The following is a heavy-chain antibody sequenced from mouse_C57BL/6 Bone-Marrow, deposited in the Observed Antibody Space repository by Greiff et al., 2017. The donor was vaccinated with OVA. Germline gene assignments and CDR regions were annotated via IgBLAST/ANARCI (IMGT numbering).Heavy chain of an antibody. D-gene: IGHD2-4*01. V-gene: IGHV5-17*01. J-gene: IGHJ2*01. CDR1: GFTFSDYG. CDR3: ARGDYDEFDY. CDR2: ISSGSSTI. Sequence: VQLQQSGGGLVKPGGSLKLSCAASGFTFSDYGMHWVRQAPEKGLEWVAYISSGSSTIYYADTVKGRFPISRDTAKNTLFLQMTSLRSEDTAMYYCARGDYDEFDYWGQGTTLTVSS.